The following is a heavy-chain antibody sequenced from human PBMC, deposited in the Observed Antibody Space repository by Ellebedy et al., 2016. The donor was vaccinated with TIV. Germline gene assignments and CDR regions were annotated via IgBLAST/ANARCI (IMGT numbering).Heavy chain of an antibody. CDR2: IWYDGSNE. Sequence: PGGSLRLSCAASGFTFRSHAMHWVRQAPGKGLEWVALIWYDGSNENYADSVKGRFTISRDNSKNTLYLQMNSLRAEDTAVYYCARLDYGDTEGDYYYYGMDVWGQGTTVTVSS. D-gene: IGHD4-17*01. CDR1: GFTFRSHA. V-gene: IGHV3-33*08. CDR3: ARLDYGDTEGDYYYYGMDV. J-gene: IGHJ6*02.